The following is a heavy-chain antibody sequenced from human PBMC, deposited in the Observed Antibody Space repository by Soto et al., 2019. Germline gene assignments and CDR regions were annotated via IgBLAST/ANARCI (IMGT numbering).Heavy chain of an antibody. CDR3: AKDSAVVVVAATRAPDY. D-gene: IGHD2-15*01. CDR2: ISYDGSNK. Sequence: QVQLVESGGGVVQPGRSLRLSCAASGFTFSSYGMHWVRQAPGKGLEWVAVISYDGSNKYYADSVKGRFTISKDNFKNTLYLQMDSLRAEDTAVYYCAKDSAVVVVAATRAPDYWGQGTLVTVSS. V-gene: IGHV3-30*18. CDR1: GFTFSSYG. J-gene: IGHJ4*02.